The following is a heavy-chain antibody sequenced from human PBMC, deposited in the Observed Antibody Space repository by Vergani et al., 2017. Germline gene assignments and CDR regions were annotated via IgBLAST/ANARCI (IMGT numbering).Heavy chain of an antibody. V-gene: IGHV3-74*01. D-gene: IGHD4-17*01. CDR2: INSDGDST. CDR3: AKDGRENSDYGYFDY. CDR1: GFTFSNYW. J-gene: IGHJ4*02. Sequence: VQLVESGGGLVQPGGSLRLSCTASGFTFSNYWMQWVHQAPGKGLMWVSRINSDGDSTSYADSVKGRFTISRDNAKNTLYLQMDSLRAEDTAVYYCAKDGRENSDYGYFDYWGQGTLVTVSS.